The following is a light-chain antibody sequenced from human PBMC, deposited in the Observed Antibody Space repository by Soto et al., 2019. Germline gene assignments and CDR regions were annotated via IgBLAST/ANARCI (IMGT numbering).Light chain of an antibody. V-gene: IGKV3-20*01. CDR2: GAS. J-gene: IGKJ1*01. CDR1: QSVSSNY. Sequence: EIVLTQSPSTLSLSLGERATLTCRASQSVSSNYLAWYQQKPGQAPRLLIYGASTRTTGAPDRFSGSGSGTDFTLTISRLEPDDFAAYYCQQYGRSPAEFGQGTKVDIK. CDR3: QQYGRSPAE.